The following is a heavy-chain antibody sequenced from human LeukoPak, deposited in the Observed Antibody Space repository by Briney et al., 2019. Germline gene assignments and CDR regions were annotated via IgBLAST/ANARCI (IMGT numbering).Heavy chain of an antibody. CDR2: IYTSGST. CDR3: ATYVEAPMVDAFDI. Sequence: PSETLSLTCTVSGGSISSYYWSWIRQPAGKGLEWIGRIYTSGSTNYNPSLKSRVTMSVDTSKNQFSLKLSSVTAADTAVYYCATYVEAPMVDAFDIWGQGTVVTVSS. D-gene: IGHD5-18*01. CDR1: GGSISSYY. V-gene: IGHV4-4*07. J-gene: IGHJ3*02.